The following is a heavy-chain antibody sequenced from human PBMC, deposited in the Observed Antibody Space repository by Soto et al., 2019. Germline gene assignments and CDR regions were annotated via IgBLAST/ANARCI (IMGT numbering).Heavy chain of an antibody. CDR1: GLTFSNYA. CDR2: MSGSSSTT. Sequence: EVRLLESGGGLVKPGGSLRLSCATSGLTFSNYAMSWVRQAPGGGLGWVSSMSGSSSTTYYADSVRVRFTISRDRAKNTLYLQMSSLRAEDTALYYCAKNQERELPRVIDFWGQGTLVTVSS. V-gene: IGHV3-23*01. J-gene: IGHJ4*02. D-gene: IGHD1-7*01. CDR3: AKNQERELPRVIDF.